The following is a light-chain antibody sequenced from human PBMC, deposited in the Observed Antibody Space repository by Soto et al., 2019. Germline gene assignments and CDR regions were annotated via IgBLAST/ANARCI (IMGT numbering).Light chain of an antibody. CDR2: EVS. CDR3: SSYTSSSALV. Sequence: QSALTQPASVSGSPGQSITISCTGTSSDVGGYNYVSWYQQHPGKAPKLMIYEVSNRPSGVSNRFSGSKSGTTASLTISVLQADDEADYYCSSYTSSSALVFGGGTKLTVL. V-gene: IGLV2-14*01. J-gene: IGLJ2*01. CDR1: SSDVGGYNY.